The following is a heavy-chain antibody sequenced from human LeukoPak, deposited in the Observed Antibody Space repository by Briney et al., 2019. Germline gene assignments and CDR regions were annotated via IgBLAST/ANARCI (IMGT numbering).Heavy chain of an antibody. Sequence: SETLSPTRTVSGGSISSYYWSWIRQPPGKGLEWIGYIYYSGSTNYNPSLKSRVTISVDTSKNQFSLKLSSVTAADTAVYYCAREARLGSGSYYLFDYWGQGTLVTVSS. V-gene: IGHV4-59*01. CDR2: IYYSGST. D-gene: IGHD3-10*01. J-gene: IGHJ4*02. CDR3: AREARLGSGSYYLFDY. CDR1: GGSISSYY.